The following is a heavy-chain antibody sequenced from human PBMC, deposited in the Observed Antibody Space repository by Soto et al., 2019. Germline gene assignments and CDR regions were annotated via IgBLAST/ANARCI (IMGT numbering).Heavy chain of an antibody. Sequence: PSETLSLTCTVSGGSISSSSYYWGWIRQPPGKGLEWIGSIYYSGSTYYNPSLKSRVTISVDTSKNQFSLKLSSVTAADTAVYYCARSRARGSGSPKAWYYYYGMDVWGQGTTVTVSS. CDR1: GGSISSSSYY. CDR2: IYYSGST. CDR3: ARSRARGSGSPKAWYYYYGMDV. J-gene: IGHJ6*02. V-gene: IGHV4-39*01. D-gene: IGHD3-10*01.